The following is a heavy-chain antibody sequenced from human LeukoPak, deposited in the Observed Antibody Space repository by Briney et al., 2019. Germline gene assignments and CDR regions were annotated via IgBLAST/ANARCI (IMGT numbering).Heavy chain of an antibody. D-gene: IGHD2-2*01. Sequence: SETLSLTCTVSGGSISSYYWSWIRQPPGKGLEWIGYIYYSGSTNYNPSLKSRVTISVDTSKNQFSLKLSSVTAADTAVYYCAREGYQLLWNAFDIWGQGTMVTVSS. CDR3: AREGYQLLWNAFDI. V-gene: IGHV4-59*01. CDR2: IYYSGST. CDR1: GGSISSYY. J-gene: IGHJ3*02.